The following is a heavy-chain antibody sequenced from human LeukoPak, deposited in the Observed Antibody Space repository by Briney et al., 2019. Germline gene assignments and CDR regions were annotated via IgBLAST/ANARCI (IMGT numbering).Heavy chain of an antibody. CDR2: ISYDGSNK. D-gene: IGHD1-26*01. J-gene: IGHJ4*02. V-gene: IGHV3-30*18. CDR3: AKDGGIIVGATLDY. CDR1: GFTFSSYG. Sequence: GGSLRLSCAASGFTFSSYGMHWVRQAPGKGLELVAVISYDGSNKYYADSVKGRFTISRDNSKNTLYLQMNSLRAEDTAVYYCAKDGGIIVGATLDYWGQGTLVTVSS.